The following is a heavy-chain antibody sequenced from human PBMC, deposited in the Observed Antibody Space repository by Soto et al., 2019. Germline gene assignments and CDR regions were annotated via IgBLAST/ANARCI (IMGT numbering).Heavy chain of an antibody. Sequence: QVQLVQSGAEVKKPGASVKVSCKASGYTFTSYGISWVRQAPGQGLEWMGGISAYNGNTNYAQKLQGRVTMTTDTATSTAYMELRSLRSDDAAVYYCARALVVPAAGYYYYYYGMDVWGQGTTVTVSS. D-gene: IGHD2-2*01. CDR2: ISAYNGNT. J-gene: IGHJ6*02. V-gene: IGHV1-18*04. CDR3: ARALVVPAAGYYYYYYGMDV. CDR1: GYTFTSYG.